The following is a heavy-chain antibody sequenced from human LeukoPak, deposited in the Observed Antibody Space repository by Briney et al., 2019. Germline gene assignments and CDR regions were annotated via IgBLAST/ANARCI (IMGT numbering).Heavy chain of an antibody. D-gene: IGHD1-7*01. CDR2: INTNTGNP. CDR3: ARGTTWNIFDY. V-gene: IGHV7-4-1*02. CDR1: GYTLTELS. Sequence: WASVKVSCKVSGYTLTELSMHWVRQAPGQGLEWMGWINTNTGNPTYAQGFTGRFVFSLDTSVSTAYLQISSLKAEDTAVYYCARGTTWNIFDYWGQGTLVTVSS. J-gene: IGHJ4*02.